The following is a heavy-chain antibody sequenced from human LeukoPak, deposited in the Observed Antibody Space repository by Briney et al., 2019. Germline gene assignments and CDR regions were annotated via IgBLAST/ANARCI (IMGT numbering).Heavy chain of an antibody. Sequence: GGSLRLSCAASGFTVSSNYMSWVRQAPGKGLEWVSVIFNGNGTYYAGSVKGRFTISRDNSKNTLYLQMNSLRAEDTAIYYCARVSLEIDYWGQGTLVTVSS. V-gene: IGHV3-53*01. J-gene: IGHJ4*02. CDR2: IFNGNGT. CDR1: GFTVSSNY. CDR3: ARVSLEIDY.